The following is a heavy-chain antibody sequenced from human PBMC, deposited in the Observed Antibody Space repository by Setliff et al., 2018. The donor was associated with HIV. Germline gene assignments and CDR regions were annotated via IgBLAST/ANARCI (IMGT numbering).Heavy chain of an antibody. D-gene: IGHD1-26*01. CDR1: GLSFSHAW. V-gene: IGHV3-15*01. CDR2: IKGKTDGWAT. CDR3: SWVGATPDFHYYVWFFDV. J-gene: IGHJ2*01. Sequence: PGGSLRLSCAVSGLSFSHAWMSWVRQTPGKGLEWVGRIKGKTDGWATDYGAPVKDRFTISRDDSESMVYLEMNSLKTEDTAVYYCSWVGATPDFHYYVWFFDVWGRGTLVTVSS.